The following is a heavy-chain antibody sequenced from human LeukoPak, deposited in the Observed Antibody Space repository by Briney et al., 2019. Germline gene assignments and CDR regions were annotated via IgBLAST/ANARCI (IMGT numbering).Heavy chain of an antibody. V-gene: IGHV3-7*01. CDR2: IKQDGSEK. J-gene: IGHJ4*02. D-gene: IGHD1-1*01. Sequence: GGSLRLSCAASGSTFSSYWMSWVRQAPGKGLEWVANIKQDGSEKYYVDSVKGRFTISRDNAKNSLYLQMNSRRAEDTAVYYCARGFIKLDYWGQGTLVTVSS. CDR1: GSTFSSYW. CDR3: ARGFIKLDY.